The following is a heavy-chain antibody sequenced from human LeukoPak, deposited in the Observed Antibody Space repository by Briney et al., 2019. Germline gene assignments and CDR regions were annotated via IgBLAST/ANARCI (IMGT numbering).Heavy chain of an antibody. CDR3: ARVSSGWYGSYYYYMDV. D-gene: IGHD6-19*01. V-gene: IGHV4-59*01. CDR2: IYYSGST. CDR1: GGSFSGYY. Sequence: SETLSLTCAVYGGSFSGYYWSWIRQPPGKGLEWIGYIYYSGSTNYNPSLKSRVTISVDTSKNQFSLKLSSVTAADTAVYYCARVSSGWYGSYYYYMDVWGKGTTVTISS. J-gene: IGHJ6*03.